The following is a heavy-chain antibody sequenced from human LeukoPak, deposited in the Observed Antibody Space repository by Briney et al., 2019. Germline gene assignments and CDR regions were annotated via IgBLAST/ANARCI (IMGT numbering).Heavy chain of an antibody. CDR1: GFTVSSNY. CDR2: IYSGSST. V-gene: IGHV3-53*01. D-gene: IGHD4/OR15-4a*01. CDR3: ASRAGAYSHPYDY. J-gene: IGHJ4*02. Sequence: GGSLRLSCAASGFTVSSNYMSWVRQAPGKGLEWVSIIYSGSSTYYADSVKGRFTISRDNSKDTLYLQMNSLRAQDTAVHYCASRAGAYSHPYDYWGQGTLVTVSS.